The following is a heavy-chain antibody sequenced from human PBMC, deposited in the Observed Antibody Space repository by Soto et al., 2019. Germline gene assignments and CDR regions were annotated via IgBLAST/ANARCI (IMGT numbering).Heavy chain of an antibody. CDR1: GFTFSNYA. J-gene: IGHJ4*02. CDR2: ISGSGGGT. D-gene: IGHD4-17*01. V-gene: IGHV3-23*01. CDR3: ARDPNGDYVGAFDD. Sequence: EVQLLESGGGLVQPGGSLRLSCAASGFTFSNYAMTWVRQAPVKGLEWVSAISGSGGGTFYADSVKGRFTISRDNSKNTLYLLMNSLRAEDTAVYYCARDPNGDYVGAFDDWGQGTLVTVSS.